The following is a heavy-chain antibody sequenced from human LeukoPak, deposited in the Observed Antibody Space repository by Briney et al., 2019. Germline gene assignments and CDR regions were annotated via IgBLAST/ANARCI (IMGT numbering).Heavy chain of an antibody. CDR1: GYTLTELS. CDR2: FDPEDGET. Sequence: GASVKVSCKVPGYTLTELSMHWVRQAPGKGLEWMGGFDPEDGETIYAQKFQGRVTMTEDTSTDTAYMELSSLRSEDTAVYYCATATTVTTSYGYFDLWGRGTLVTVSS. CDR3: ATATTVTTSYGYFDL. D-gene: IGHD4-17*01. J-gene: IGHJ2*01. V-gene: IGHV1-24*01.